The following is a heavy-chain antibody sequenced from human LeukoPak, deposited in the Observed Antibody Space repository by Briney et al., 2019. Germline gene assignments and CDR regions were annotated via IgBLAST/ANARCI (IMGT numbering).Heavy chain of an antibody. CDR1: GYTFTSYY. CDR3: ARANRYCSSTSCREYDY. D-gene: IGHD2-2*01. CDR2: INPSGGST. J-gene: IGHJ4*02. V-gene: IGHV1-46*01. Sequence: ASVKVSCKASGYTFTSYYMHWVRQAPGQGLEWMGIINPSGGSTSYAQKFQGRVTMTRDMSTSTVYMELSSLRSEDTAVYYCARANRYCSSTSCREYDYWGQGTLVTVSS.